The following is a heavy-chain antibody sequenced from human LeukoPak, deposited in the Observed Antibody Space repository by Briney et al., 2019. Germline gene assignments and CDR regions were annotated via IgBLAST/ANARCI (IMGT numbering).Heavy chain of an antibody. CDR1: GFTFSSYG. D-gene: IGHD5-24*01. CDR3: AKGDGYNPFDY. CDR2: IRYHGSNK. J-gene: IGHJ4*02. V-gene: IGHV3-30*02. Sequence: GGSLRLSCAASGFTFSSYGMHWVRQAPGKGLEWVAFIRYHGSNKYYADSVKGRFTISRDNSKNTLYLQMNSLRAEDTAVYYCAKGDGYNPFDYWGQGTLVTVSS.